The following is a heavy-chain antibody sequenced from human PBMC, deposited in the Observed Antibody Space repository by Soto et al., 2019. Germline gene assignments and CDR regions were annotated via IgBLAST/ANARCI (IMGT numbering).Heavy chain of an antibody. Sequence: GGSLRLSCAASGFTFSSYSMNWVRQAPGKGLEWVSYISSSSSTIYYADSVKGRFTISRDNAKNSLYLQMNSLRAEDTAVYYCAKRYYDILTDGPHGSYFDYWGQGTLVTVSS. CDR3: AKRYYDILTDGPHGSYFDY. D-gene: IGHD3-9*01. V-gene: IGHV3-48*01. CDR1: GFTFSSYS. CDR2: ISSSSSTI. J-gene: IGHJ4*02.